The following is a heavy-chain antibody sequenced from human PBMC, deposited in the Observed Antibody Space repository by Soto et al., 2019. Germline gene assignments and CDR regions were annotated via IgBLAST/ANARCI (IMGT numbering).Heavy chain of an antibody. CDR2: ISSSSSYI. CDR1: GLTFNNYA. CDR3: ARGYSGYDYDAFDI. Sequence: GGSLRLSCAASGLTFNNYAMTWVRTAPGKGLEWVSSISSSSSYIYYADSVKGRFTISRDNAKNSLYLQMNSLRAEDTAVYYCARGYSGYDYDAFDIWGQGTMVTVSS. V-gene: IGHV3-21*01. J-gene: IGHJ3*02. D-gene: IGHD5-12*01.